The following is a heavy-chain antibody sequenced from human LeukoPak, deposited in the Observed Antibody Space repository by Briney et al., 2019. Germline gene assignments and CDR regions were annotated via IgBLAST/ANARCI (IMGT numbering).Heavy chain of an antibody. D-gene: IGHD3-16*01. Sequence: GGSLRLSCAASGFTVSSNYMSWVRQAPGKGLEWVSVIYSGGSTYYADSVKGRFTISRDNSKNTLYLEMNSLRAEDTAVYYCASQEGGDYFDYWGQGTLVTVSS. CDR2: IYSGGST. CDR3: ASQEGGDYFDY. V-gene: IGHV3-66*02. J-gene: IGHJ4*02. CDR1: GFTVSSNY.